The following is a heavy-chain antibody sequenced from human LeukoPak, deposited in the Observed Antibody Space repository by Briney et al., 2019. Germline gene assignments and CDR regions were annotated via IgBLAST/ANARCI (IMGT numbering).Heavy chain of an antibody. CDR3: ARGGVAANGAFDY. D-gene: IGHD2-15*01. CDR2: INTNTGNP. V-gene: IGHV7-4-1*02. J-gene: IGHJ4*02. CDR1: GYTFTSYG. Sequence: ASVKVSCKASGYTFTSYGISWVRQAPGQGLEWMGWINTNTGNPTYAQGFTGRFVFSLDTSVSTAYLQISSLKAEDTAVYYCARGGVAANGAFDYWGQGTLVTVSS.